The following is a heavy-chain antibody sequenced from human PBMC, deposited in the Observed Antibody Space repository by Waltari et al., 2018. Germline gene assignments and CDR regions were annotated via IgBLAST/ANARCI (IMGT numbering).Heavy chain of an antibody. Sequence: EVQLVESGGGLVQPGGSLRLSCAASGFTFSSYSMNWVRQAPGKGLEWVSNISSSSNTIYYADSVKGRFTISRDNAKNSLYLQMNSLRAEDTAVYYCARGAADKEGYYYYYMDVWGKGTTVTVSS. J-gene: IGHJ6*03. D-gene: IGHD6-13*01. V-gene: IGHV3-48*04. CDR3: ARGAADKEGYYYYYMDV. CDR1: GFTFSSYS. CDR2: ISSSSNTI.